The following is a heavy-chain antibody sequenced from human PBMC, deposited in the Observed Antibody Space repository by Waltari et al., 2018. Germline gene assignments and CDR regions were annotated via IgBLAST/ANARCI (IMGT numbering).Heavy chain of an antibody. V-gene: IGHV1-2*06. D-gene: IGHD4-17*01. Sequence: QVQLVQAGAAVKKPGASVKVSCKASGYTFTGYYMHWVRQAPGQGLEGMGRINPNSGGTNYAQKVQGRVTMTRETSNSTAYMELSRLRSDDTAVYYRARPPTVTIAYFDLWGRGNLVTGSP. J-gene: IGHJ2*01. CDR1: GYTFTGYY. CDR3: ARPPTVTIAYFDL. CDR2: INPNSGGT.